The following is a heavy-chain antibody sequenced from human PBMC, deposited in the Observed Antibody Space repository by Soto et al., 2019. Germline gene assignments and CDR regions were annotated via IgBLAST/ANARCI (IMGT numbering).Heavy chain of an antibody. CDR1: GFTFSSYG. D-gene: IGHD2-2*01. CDR3: AKDRVVSQYYFDY. CDR2: ISYDGSNK. V-gene: IGHV3-30*18. Sequence: GSLRLSCAASGFTFSSYGMHWVRQAPGKGLEWVAVISYDGSNKYYADSVKGRFTISRDNSKNTLYLQMNSLRAEDTAVYYCAKDRVVSQYYFDYWGQGTLVTVS. J-gene: IGHJ4*02.